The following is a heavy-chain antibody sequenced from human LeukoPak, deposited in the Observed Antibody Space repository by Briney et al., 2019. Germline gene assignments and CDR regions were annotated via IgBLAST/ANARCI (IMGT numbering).Heavy chain of an antibody. V-gene: IGHV1-8*01. Sequence: ASVKVSCKASVYTFTSYDINWVRQATGQGLEWMGWMNPNSGNTGYAQKFQGRATMTRNTSISTAYMELSSLRSKDTAVYYCARGTDWNSPVGMDVWGQGTPVTVSS. CDR1: VYTFTSYD. CDR2: MNPNSGNT. J-gene: IGHJ6*02. D-gene: IGHD1-7*01. CDR3: ARGTDWNSPVGMDV.